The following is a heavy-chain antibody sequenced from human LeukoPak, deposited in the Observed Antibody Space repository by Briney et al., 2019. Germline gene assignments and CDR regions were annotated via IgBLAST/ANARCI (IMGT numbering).Heavy chain of an antibody. J-gene: IGHJ6*02. V-gene: IGHV3-48*03. Sequence: GGSLSLSCAASGFTFSSYEMNWVRQAPGKGLEGVSYISSSGSGIYYADSVKGRFTISRDNARNSLYVQMNSLRADDTAVYYCARACSSTSCHPHPRYYYYYGMDVWGQGTTVTVSS. CDR1: GFTFSSYE. CDR3: ARACSSTSCHPHPRYYYYYGMDV. CDR2: ISSSGSGI. D-gene: IGHD2-2*01.